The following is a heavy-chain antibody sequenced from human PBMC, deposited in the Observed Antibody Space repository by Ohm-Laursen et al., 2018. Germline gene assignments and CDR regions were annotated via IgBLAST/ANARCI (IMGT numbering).Heavy chain of an antibody. CDR3: ARAPGYGYDFDS. V-gene: IGHV4-4*07. Sequence: TLSLTWTVSGDSINNYYWSWIRQPAGKGLEWIGRIYASGITNYNPSLKSRLTMSVDTSKNSFSLKLDSLTAADTAVYYCARAPGYGYDFDSWGHGTLVSVSS. CDR1: GDSINNYY. D-gene: IGHD5-18*01. J-gene: IGHJ4*01. CDR2: IYASGIT.